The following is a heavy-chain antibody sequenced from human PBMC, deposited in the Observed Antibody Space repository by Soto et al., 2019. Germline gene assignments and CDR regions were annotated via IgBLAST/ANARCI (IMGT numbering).Heavy chain of an antibody. CDR1: GDSISSNYW. CDR2: IYHSGTT. D-gene: IGHD6-13*01. Sequence: SETLSLTCTVSGDSISSNYWWSWVRQPPGKGLEWIGEIYHSGTTNYNPSLKSRVTISVDRSQNQFSLKLTTVTAADTAVYYCARFSGIAAAGRTFLFDNWGQGTLVTVSS. J-gene: IGHJ4*02. CDR3: ARFSGIAAAGRTFLFDN. V-gene: IGHV4-4*02.